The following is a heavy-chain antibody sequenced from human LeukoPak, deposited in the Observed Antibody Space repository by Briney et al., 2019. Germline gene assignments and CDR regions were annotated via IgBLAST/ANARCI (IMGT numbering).Heavy chain of an antibody. V-gene: IGHV1-46*01. CDR2: INPSGGST. Sequence: ASVKVSCKASGYTFTSYYMHWVRQAPGQGLEWMGIINPSGGSTSYAQKFQGRVTMTRDMSTSTVYMELRSLRSDDTAVYYCARDIVVVPAAHFDYWGQGTLVTVSS. CDR1: GYTFTSYY. D-gene: IGHD2-2*01. CDR3: ARDIVVVPAAHFDY. J-gene: IGHJ4*02.